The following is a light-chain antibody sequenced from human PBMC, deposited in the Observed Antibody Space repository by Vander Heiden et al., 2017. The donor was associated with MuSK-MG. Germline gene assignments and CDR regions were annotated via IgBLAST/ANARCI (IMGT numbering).Light chain of an antibody. J-gene: IGLJ1*01. CDR3: QVWDYSTDQGF. Sequence: SSVLTQPPSVSVAPGQTARITCGGNNIGNKSVHWYQQKPGQAPVMVVYDDSDRPSGIPERFSGSNSGNTATLTISRVEAGDEADYYCQVWDYSTDQGFFGTGTTV. V-gene: IGLV3-21*02. CDR1: NIGNKS. CDR2: DDS.